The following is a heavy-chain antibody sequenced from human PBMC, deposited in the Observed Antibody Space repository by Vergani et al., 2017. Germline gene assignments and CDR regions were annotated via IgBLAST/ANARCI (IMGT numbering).Heavy chain of an antibody. CDR1: GGAFSTYA. CDR3: ARDRMGVRFRQPHYYGMDV. CDR2: IIPNFSPA. J-gene: IGHJ6*02. D-gene: IGHD1-14*01. Sequence: QVQLVQSGAEVKKPGSSVRVSCKTSGGAFSTYAINWVRQAPGQGLEWMGAIIPNFSPARSAQKFQGRVTITADESTRTVYMELNSLSSDDSAVYYCARDRMGVRFRQPHYYGMDVWGQGTTVTVSS. V-gene: IGHV1-69*12.